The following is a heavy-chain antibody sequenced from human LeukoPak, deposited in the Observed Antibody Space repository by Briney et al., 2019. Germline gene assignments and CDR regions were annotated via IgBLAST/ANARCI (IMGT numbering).Heavy chain of an antibody. CDR1: VFTFIGYG. CDR2: ISYDGSNQ. J-gene: IGHJ3*01. D-gene: IGHD2-21*02. Sequence: GRSLRLSCEASVFTFIGYGMHWVRQAPGKGLEWVAGISYDGSNQYYTDSVKGRFTISRDNSKNTLYLQMNSLRPEDTAVYYCAKPRGGDSWAFDFWGQGTMVTVSS. V-gene: IGHV3-30*18. CDR3: AKPRGGDSWAFDF.